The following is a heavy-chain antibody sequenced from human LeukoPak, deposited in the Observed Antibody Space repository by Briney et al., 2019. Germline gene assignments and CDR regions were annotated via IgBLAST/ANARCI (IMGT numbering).Heavy chain of an antibody. Sequence: GGSLRLSCAASGFTFSGHWMSWVRQAPGKGLEWVSGISGTGGGTYYADSVKGRFTISRDNSKNTLYLQMNSLRAEDTALYYCAKRRIVGTTRDAFDIWGQGTMVTVSS. J-gene: IGHJ3*02. CDR2: ISGTGGGT. V-gene: IGHV3-23*01. D-gene: IGHD1-26*01. CDR3: AKRRIVGTTRDAFDI. CDR1: GFTFSGHW.